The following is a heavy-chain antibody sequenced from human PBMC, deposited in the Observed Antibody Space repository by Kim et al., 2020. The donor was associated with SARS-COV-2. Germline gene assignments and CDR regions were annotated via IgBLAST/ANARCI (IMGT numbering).Heavy chain of an antibody. D-gene: IGHD6-13*01. CDR1: GFTFNKAW. J-gene: IGHJ4*02. CDR3: STGGTLYSSSWLEGY. V-gene: IGHV3-15*01. CDR2: IKSESDGGTT. Sequence: GGSLRLSCAASGFTFNKAWMSWVRQAPGKGLEWVGRIKSESDGGTTDYAAPVKGRFTISRDDSKDTLYLHMTSLKSEDTAVYYCSTGGTLYSSSWLEGYWGRGTLVTVAS.